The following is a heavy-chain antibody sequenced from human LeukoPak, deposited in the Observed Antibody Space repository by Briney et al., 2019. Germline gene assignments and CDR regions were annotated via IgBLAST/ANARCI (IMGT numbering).Heavy chain of an antibody. V-gene: IGHV4-59*12. CDR3: ARRSSWTNYEYFQH. D-gene: IGHD6-13*01. CDR1: GGSISSYY. Sequence: PSETLSLTCTVSGGSISSYYWSWIRQPPGKGLEWIGYIYYSGSTNYNPSLKSRVTISVDTSKNQFSLKLSSVTAADTAVYYCARRSSWTNYEYFQHWGQGTLVTVSS. CDR2: IYYSGST. J-gene: IGHJ1*01.